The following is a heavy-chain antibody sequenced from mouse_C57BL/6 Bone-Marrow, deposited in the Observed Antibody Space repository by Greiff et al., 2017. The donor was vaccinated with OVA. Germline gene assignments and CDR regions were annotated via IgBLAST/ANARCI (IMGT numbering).Heavy chain of an antibody. J-gene: IGHJ4*01. CDR2: ISSGGSYT. D-gene: IGHD1-1*01. Sequence: EVQLVESGGDLVKPGGSLKLSCAASGFTFSSYGMSWVRQTPDKRLEWVATISSGGSYTYYPDSVKGRFTISRDNAKNTLYLQMSILKSEDTAMYYCASPYCGSRYYAMDYWGQGTSVTVSS. CDR3: ASPYCGSRYYAMDY. V-gene: IGHV5-6*01. CDR1: GFTFSSYG.